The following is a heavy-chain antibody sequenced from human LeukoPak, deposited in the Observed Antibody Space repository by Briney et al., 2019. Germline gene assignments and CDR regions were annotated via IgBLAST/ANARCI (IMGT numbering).Heavy chain of an antibody. Sequence: GGSLRLSCAASGITLSSYDMSWVRQAPGKGLEWVSAINGGGVNTYYADSVKGRFTISRDNSKNTLYLQMNSLRVDDTAVYYCAKEGSSGWLEYWGQGTLVIVSS. CDR2: INGGGVNT. D-gene: IGHD6-19*01. CDR1: GITLSSYD. J-gene: IGHJ4*02. V-gene: IGHV3-23*01. CDR3: AKEGSSGWLEY.